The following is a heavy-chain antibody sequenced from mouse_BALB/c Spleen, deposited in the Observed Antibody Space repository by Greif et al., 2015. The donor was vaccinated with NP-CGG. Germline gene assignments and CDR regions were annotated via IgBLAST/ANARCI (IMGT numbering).Heavy chain of an antibody. J-gene: IGHJ1*01. V-gene: IGHV5-6*01. Sequence: EVKVVESGGDLVKPGGSLKLSCAASGFTFSSYGMSWVRQTPDKRLEWVATISSGGSYTYYPDSVKGRFTISRDNAKDTLYLQMSSLKSEDTAMYYCARWDYGSSSWYLDVWGAGTTVTVSS. CDR2: ISSGGSYT. CDR3: ARWDYGSSSWYLDV. CDR1: GFTFSSYG. D-gene: IGHD1-1*01.